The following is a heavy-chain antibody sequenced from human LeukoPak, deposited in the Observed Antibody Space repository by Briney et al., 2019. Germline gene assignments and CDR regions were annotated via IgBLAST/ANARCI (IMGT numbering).Heavy chain of an antibody. CDR1: GYTFTSYD. CDR2: MNPNSGNT. CDR3: ARGRRMVRGVIVYYYYVDV. D-gene: IGHD3-10*01. V-gene: IGHV1-8*03. Sequence: ASVKVSCKASGYTFTSYDINWVRQATGQGLEWMGWMNPNSGNTGYAQKFQGRVTITRNTSISTAYMELSSLRSEDTAVYYCARGRRMVRGVIVYYYYVDVWGKGTTVTVSS. J-gene: IGHJ6*03.